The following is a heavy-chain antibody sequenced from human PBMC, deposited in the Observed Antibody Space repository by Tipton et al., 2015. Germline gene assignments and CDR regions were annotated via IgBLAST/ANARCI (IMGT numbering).Heavy chain of an antibody. V-gene: IGHV4-61*01. CDR2: ISYSGST. D-gene: IGHD1-14*01. Sequence: GLVKPSETLSLTCTVSGGSVSTSNYYWGWIRQSPGKGLEWIGYISYSGSTHYNPSLKRRVTISLDTSKNQFSLTLNSVTAADTAVYYCARDDHQVNAFDIWGQGTMVTVSS. J-gene: IGHJ3*02. CDR3: ARDDHQVNAFDI. CDR1: GGSVSTSNYY.